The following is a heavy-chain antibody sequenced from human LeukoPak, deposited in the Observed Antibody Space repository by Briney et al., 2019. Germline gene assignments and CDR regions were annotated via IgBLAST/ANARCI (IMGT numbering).Heavy chain of an antibody. D-gene: IGHD6-13*01. CDR3: ARRYSSSWYVGFFDP. Sequence: SETLSLTCTVSGASIRNYYWSWIRQSPGKGLEWIGYIYYSGSTNYNPSLESRVAMSVDTSKDQFSLRLSSVTAADTAIYYCARRYSSSWYVGFFDPWGQGTLVTVSS. V-gene: IGHV4-59*08. J-gene: IGHJ5*02. CDR2: IYYSGST. CDR1: GASIRNYY.